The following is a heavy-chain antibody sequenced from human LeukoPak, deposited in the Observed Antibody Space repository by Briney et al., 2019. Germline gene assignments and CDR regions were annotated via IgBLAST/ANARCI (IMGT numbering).Heavy chain of an antibody. CDR3: ARFQLVDAFDI. D-gene: IGHD6-13*01. CDR1: GGTFSSYA. J-gene: IGHJ3*02. CDR2: IIPIFGTA. V-gene: IGHV1-69*05. Sequence: SVKVSCKASGGTFSSYAISWVRQAPGQGLEWIGGIIPIFGTANYAQKFQGRVTITTDESTSTAYIELSSLRSEDTAVYYCARFQLVDAFDIWGQGTMVTVSS.